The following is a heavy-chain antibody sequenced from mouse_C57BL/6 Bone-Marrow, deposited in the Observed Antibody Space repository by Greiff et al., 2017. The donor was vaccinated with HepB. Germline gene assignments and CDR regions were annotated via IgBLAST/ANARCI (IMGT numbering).Heavy chain of an antibody. D-gene: IGHD3-2*02. CDR2: IDPSDSYT. J-gene: IGHJ4*01. CDR3: ARKLRLQAMDY. CDR1: GYTFTSYW. V-gene: IGHV1-50*01. Sequence: QVQLQQPGAELVKPGASVKLSCKASGYTFTSYWMQWVKQRPGQGLEWIGEIDPSDSYTNYNQKFKGKATLTVDTSSSTAYMQLSSLTSEDSAVYYCARKLRLQAMDYGGQGTSVTVSS.